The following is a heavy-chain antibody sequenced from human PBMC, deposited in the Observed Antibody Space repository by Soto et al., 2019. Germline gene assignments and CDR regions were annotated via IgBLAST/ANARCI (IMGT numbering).Heavy chain of an antibody. V-gene: IGHV3-30-3*01. Sequence: PGGSLRLSCAASGFTFSSYAMHWVRQAPGKGLEWVAVISYDGSNKYYADSVKGRFTISRDNSKNTLHLQMNSLRAEDTAVYYCARGQLLRFLEWFFDYWGQGTLVTVSS. D-gene: IGHD3-3*01. CDR3: ARGQLLRFLEWFFDY. CDR1: GFTFSSYA. J-gene: IGHJ4*02. CDR2: ISYDGSNK.